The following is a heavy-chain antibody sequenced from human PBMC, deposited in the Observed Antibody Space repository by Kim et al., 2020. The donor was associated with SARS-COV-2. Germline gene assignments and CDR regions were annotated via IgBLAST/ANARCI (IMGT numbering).Heavy chain of an antibody. D-gene: IGHD3-16*01. Sequence: KGRFTISRDNAKNSLYLQMNSLGAEDTAVYYCARAAAVRDYVWGSYPFDYWGQGTLVTVSS. V-gene: IGHV3-11*01. CDR3: ARAAAVRDYVWGSYPFDY. J-gene: IGHJ4*02.